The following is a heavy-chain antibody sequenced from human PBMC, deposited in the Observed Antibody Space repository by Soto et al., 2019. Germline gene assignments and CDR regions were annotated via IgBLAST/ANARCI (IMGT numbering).Heavy chain of an antibody. D-gene: IGHD3-3*01. V-gene: IGHV3-30-3*01. CDR2: ISYDGSNK. CDR3: ARGYDFWSGYYYPYGMDV. Sequence: QVQLVESGGGVVQPGRSLRLSCAASGFTFSSYAMHWVRQAPGKGLEWVAVISYDGSNKNYADSVKGRFTIPRDNSKNTLYLQMNSLRAEDTAVYYCARGYDFWSGYYYPYGMDVWGQVTTVTVSS. J-gene: IGHJ6*02. CDR1: GFTFSSYA.